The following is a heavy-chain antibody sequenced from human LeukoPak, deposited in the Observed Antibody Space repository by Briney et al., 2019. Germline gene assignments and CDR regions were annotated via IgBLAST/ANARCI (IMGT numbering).Heavy chain of an antibody. CDR3: ARDRADGYNFGDYFDS. J-gene: IGHJ4*02. Sequence: GGSLRLSCAASGFTVSCNYMSWVRQAAGKGLEWVSVIYSNGKTFYADSVKGRFTISRDNSKNTLYLQMDTLRVEDTAVYYCARDRADGYNFGDYFDSWGQGSLVTVSA. CDR2: IYSNGKT. CDR1: GFTVSCNY. V-gene: IGHV3-66*01. D-gene: IGHD1-1*01.